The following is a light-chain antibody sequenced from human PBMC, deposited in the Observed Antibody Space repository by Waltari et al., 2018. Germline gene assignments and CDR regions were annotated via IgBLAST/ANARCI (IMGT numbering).Light chain of an antibody. J-gene: IGKJ4*01. CDR2: GAF. CDR3: QQYDVSPLT. V-gene: IGKV3-20*01. CDR1: QTIRTTY. Sequence: EIVLTQSPGTLSLSPGEGATLSCRTSQTIRTTYLAWYQQKPGQAPTLLIYGAFTRATGIPDRFTGRGSGTDFSLTISSLEPEDCATYYCQQYDVSPLTFGGGTKVEIK.